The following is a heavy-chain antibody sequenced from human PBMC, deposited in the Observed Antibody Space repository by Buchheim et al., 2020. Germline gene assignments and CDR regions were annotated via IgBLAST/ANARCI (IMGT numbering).Heavy chain of an antibody. CDR3: TRSPSMAGYYYYYYMDV. J-gene: IGHJ6*03. CDR2: IRSKEFGGTT. CDR1: GFSFGAYA. Sequence: EVHLVESGGGLVQPGRSLRLSCTTSGFSFGAYALSWFRQAPGQGLEWVSFIRSKEFGGTTKYAAAVKGRFTVPRDDSKSIAYLQMNSLKTEDTAVYYCTRSPSMAGYYYYYYMDVWGKGTT. V-gene: IGHV3-49*03. D-gene: IGHD6-19*01.